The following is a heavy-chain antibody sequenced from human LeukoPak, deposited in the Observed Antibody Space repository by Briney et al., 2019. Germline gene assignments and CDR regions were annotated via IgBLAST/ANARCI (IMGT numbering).Heavy chain of an antibody. D-gene: IGHD6-13*01. CDR1: VGTFSSYA. V-gene: IGHV1-69*06. CDR3: ARGVHSSSWYFLDY. J-gene: IGHJ4*02. CDR2: IIPIFGTA. Sequence: SVNVSCKSSVGTFSSYAISGVRQAPGQGLEWMGGIIPIFGTANYAQKFQGGVTINAEKSTSTAYMEMSSLRSEDTAVYYCARGVHSSSWYFLDYWGQGTLVTVSS.